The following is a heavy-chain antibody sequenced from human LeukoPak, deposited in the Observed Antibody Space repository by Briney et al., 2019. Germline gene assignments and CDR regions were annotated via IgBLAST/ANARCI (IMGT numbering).Heavy chain of an antibody. D-gene: IGHD6-19*01. V-gene: IGHV3-15*01. Sequence: GGSLRLSCAASGFTFSNAWMSWVRQAPGKGLEWVGRIKSKTDGGTTDYAAPVKGRFTISRDDSKNTLYLQMNSLKTEDTAVYYCTTDYVYGSGLNFDYWGQGTLVTVSS. CDR2: IKSKTDGGTT. CDR3: TTDYVYGSGLNFDY. CDR1: GFTFSNAW. J-gene: IGHJ4*02.